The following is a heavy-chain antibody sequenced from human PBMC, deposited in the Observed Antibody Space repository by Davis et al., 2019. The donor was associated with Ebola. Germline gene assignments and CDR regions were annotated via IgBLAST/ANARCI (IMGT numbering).Heavy chain of an antibody. CDR2: SSSSGSNI. CDR1: GFTFTNVW. Sequence: GGSLRLSCAASGFTFTNVWMNWVRQAPWKGLEWVSYSSSSGSNIYYAESVKGRFTISRDNAANSLHLQMNSLRGEDTAIYYCTRNAATYDESMDVWGRGTTVTVSS. D-gene: IGHD3-3*01. J-gene: IGHJ6*02. CDR3: TRNAATYDESMDV. V-gene: IGHV3-48*01.